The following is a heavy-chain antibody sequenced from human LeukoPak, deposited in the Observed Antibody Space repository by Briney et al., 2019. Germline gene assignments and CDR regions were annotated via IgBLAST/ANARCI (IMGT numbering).Heavy chain of an antibody. J-gene: IGHJ4*02. CDR1: GFTFSSYE. V-gene: IGHV3-48*03. CDR2: ISSSGSTI. CDR3: APFYYDSRGYSN. Sequence: GGSLRLSCTASGFTFSSYEMNWVRQAPGKGLEWVSYISSSGSTIYYTDSVKGRFTISRDNAKNSLYLQMHSLRAEDTAVYYCAPFYYDSRGYSNWGQGTLVTVSS. D-gene: IGHD3-22*01.